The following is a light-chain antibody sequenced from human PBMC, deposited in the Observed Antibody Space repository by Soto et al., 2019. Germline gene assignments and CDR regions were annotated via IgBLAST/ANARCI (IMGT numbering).Light chain of an antibody. V-gene: IGKV3-11*01. CDR3: QQRHRWPIT. CDR2: DAY. CDR1: QSFWGL. J-gene: IGKJ5*01. Sequence: EFVLTQSPVTLSLSPGERATRSCRASQSFWGLIAWYQQKPGQAPRLLIYDAYNRATGIPPRFSGSGSGTDFTLTISSLEPEDSAVYYCQQRHRWPITFGQGTRLEIK.